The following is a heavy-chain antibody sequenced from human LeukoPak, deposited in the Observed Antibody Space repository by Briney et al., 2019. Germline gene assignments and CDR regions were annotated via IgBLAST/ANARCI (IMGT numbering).Heavy chain of an antibody. V-gene: IGHV3-30*18. Sequence: GRSLRLSCAASGFTFSTYGMHWVRQTPGKGLEWVAVISYDGRNKYYVDSVKGRFTISRDNSKNTLYLQMNSLRAEDTAVYYCAKDRMGGFGEFYYYYYGMDVWGQGTTVTVSS. CDR2: ISYDGRNK. D-gene: IGHD3-10*01. CDR1: GFTFSTYG. CDR3: AKDRMGGFGEFYYYYYGMDV. J-gene: IGHJ6*02.